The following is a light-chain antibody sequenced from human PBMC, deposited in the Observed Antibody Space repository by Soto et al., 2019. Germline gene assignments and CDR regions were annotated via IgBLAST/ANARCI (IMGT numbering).Light chain of an antibody. CDR2: DAS. CDR1: QDISNY. CDR3: QQYDNLPIT. J-gene: IGKJ5*01. Sequence: DLQMTQSPSSLSASVGDRVTITCQASQDISNYLNWYQQKPGKAPKLLIYDASNLETWVPSRFSGSGSGTDFTFTISSLQPEDIATYYCQQYDNLPITFGQGTRLEIK. V-gene: IGKV1-33*01.